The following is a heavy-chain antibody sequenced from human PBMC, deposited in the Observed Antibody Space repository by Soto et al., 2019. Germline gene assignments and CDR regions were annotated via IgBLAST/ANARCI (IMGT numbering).Heavy chain of an antibody. Sequence: PGESLKISCQGFGYNFATYWIGWVRQMPGRGLEWMGIIYPGDSDTRYSPSFRDHVTMSVDKSISTAYLQWSSLSASDTAIYYCASPADGPPRYFDSWGQGALLTVSS. CDR1: GYNFATYW. CDR2: IYPGDSDT. CDR3: ASPADGPPRYFDS. V-gene: IGHV5-51*01. J-gene: IGHJ4*02. D-gene: IGHD2-15*01.